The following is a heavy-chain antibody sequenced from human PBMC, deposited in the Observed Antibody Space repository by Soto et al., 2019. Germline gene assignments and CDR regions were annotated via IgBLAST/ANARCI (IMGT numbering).Heavy chain of an antibody. CDR3: ARDLPLGLLVRGAFDI. V-gene: IGHV1-69*08. CDR2: IIPILGIA. D-gene: IGHD3-10*01. J-gene: IGHJ3*02. CDR1: GGTFSSYT. Sequence: QVQLVQSGAEVKKPGSSVKVSCKASGGTFSSYTISWVRQAPGQGLEWMGRIIPILGIANYAQKFQGRVTSTADKSTSTAYMELSSLRSEDTAVYYCARDLPLGLLVRGAFDIWGQGTMVTVSS.